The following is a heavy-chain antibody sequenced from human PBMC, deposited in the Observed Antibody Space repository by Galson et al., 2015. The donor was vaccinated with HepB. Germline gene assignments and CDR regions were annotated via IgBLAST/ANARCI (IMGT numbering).Heavy chain of an antibody. CDR1: GGTFSRYT. CDR2: ITPLFGTA. V-gene: IGHV1-69*13. CDR3: AREGIAAAASPVDY. Sequence: SVKVSCKASGGTFSRYTIRWVRQAPGQGLEWMGGITPLFGTAKYAQRFQGRVTITADESTNTVCMDLSGLRSEDTAVYYCAREGIAAAASPVDYWGQGTLVTVSS. D-gene: IGHD6-13*01. J-gene: IGHJ4*02.